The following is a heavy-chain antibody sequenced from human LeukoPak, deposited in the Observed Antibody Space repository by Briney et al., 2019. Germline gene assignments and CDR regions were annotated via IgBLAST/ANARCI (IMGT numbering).Heavy chain of an antibody. CDR3: ARDGDYYGSGSYIGAFDI. D-gene: IGHD3-10*01. Sequence: PGGSLRLSCAASGFTFSSYGMHWVRQAPGKGLEWVTFIRFDGSKKYYADSVKGRFTVSRDNSKNTLYLQMNSLRAEDTAVYYCARDGDYYGSGSYIGAFDIWGQGTMVTVSS. CDR1: GFTFSSYG. J-gene: IGHJ3*02. CDR2: IRFDGSKK. V-gene: IGHV3-30*02.